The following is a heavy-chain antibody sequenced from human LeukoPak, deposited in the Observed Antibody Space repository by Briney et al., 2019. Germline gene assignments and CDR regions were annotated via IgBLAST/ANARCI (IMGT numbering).Heavy chain of an antibody. V-gene: IGHV5-51*01. D-gene: IGHD5-24*01. Sequence: GESLKISCKGSGYSFTSYWINWVRQMPGKGLEWMGIIYPGDSDTRYSPTFQGQVTISADKSISTAYLQWSSLKASDTAMYYCARLEAPRDGYNHDAFDIWGQGTMVTVSS. J-gene: IGHJ3*02. CDR2: IYPGDSDT. CDR1: GYSFTSYW. CDR3: ARLEAPRDGYNHDAFDI.